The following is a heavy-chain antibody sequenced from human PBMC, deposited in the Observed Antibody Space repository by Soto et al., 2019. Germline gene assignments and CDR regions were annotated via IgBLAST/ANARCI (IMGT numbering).Heavy chain of an antibody. CDR2: ISSSSNTI. CDR3: ARNLADGHYYMDV. D-gene: IGHD3-10*01. Sequence: GGSLRLSCAASGFAFSRYSVNWVRQAPGKGLEWISYISSSSNTIYTADSVKGRFTISRDNAKGSLYLQMTSLRDEDTAVYYCARNLADGHYYMDVWGQGTTVTVSS. V-gene: IGHV3-48*02. CDR1: GFAFSRYS. J-gene: IGHJ6*02.